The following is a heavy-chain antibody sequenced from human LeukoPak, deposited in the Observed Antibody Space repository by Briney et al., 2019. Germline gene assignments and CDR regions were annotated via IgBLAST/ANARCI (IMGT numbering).Heavy chain of an antibody. CDR2: ISGSGGST. V-gene: IGHV3-23*01. Sequence: LPGGSLRLSCAASGFTFSSYAMSWVRQAPGKGLEWVSAISGSGGSTYYADSVKGRFTISRDNSKNTLYLQMNSLRAEDTAVYYCAKEIYDSSGSPLSRYPHPTDYWGQGTLVTVSS. CDR3: AKEIYDSSGSPLSRYPHPTDY. CDR1: GFTFSSYA. J-gene: IGHJ4*02. D-gene: IGHD3-22*01.